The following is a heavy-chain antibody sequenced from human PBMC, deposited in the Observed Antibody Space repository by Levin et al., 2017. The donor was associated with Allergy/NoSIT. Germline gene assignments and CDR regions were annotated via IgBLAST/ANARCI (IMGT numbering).Heavy chain of an antibody. D-gene: IGHD4-17*01. J-gene: IGHJ4*02. CDR1: GFTFSSYW. CDR3: ASEYGRGFDY. Sequence: LSLTCAASGFTFSSYWMSWVRQAPGKGLEWVANIKQDGSEKYYVDSVKGRFTISRDNAKNSLYLQMNSLRAEDTAVYYCASEYGRGFDYWGQGTLVTVSS. CDR2: IKQDGSEK. V-gene: IGHV3-7*01.